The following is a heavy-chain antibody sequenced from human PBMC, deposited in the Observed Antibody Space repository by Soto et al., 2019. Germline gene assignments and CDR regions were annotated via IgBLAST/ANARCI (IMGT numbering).Heavy chain of an antibody. V-gene: IGHV4-61*01. J-gene: IGHJ4*02. CDR2: ISYSGTA. Sequence: QVQLQESGPGLVKTSETLSLTCTVSGGSVSSGPYHWNWVRQPPGKGLEWIGHISYSGTANYNPSLRGRVTMATDTSMNQFSLRLTSVTVADTAVYYCMRSHGAYWGQGALVTVSP. CDR1: GGSVSSGPYH. D-gene: IGHD2-8*01. CDR3: MRSHGAY.